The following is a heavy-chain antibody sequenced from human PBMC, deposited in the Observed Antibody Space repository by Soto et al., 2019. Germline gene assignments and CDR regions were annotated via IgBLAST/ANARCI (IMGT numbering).Heavy chain of an antibody. J-gene: IGHJ5*02. CDR1: GYTFTSYY. CDR3: GRAKPQFRWFDP. CDR2: INPSGGST. Sequence: ASVKVSCKASGYTFTSYYMHWVRQAPGQGLEWMVIINPSGGSTSYAQKFQGRVTMTRDTSTSTVYMELSSLRSEDTAVYYCGRAKPQFRWFDPWGQGTLVTVSS. V-gene: IGHV1-46*03.